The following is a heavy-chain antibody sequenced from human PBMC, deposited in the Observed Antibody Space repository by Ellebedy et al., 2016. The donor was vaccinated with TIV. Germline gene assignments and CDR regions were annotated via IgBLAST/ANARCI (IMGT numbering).Heavy chain of an antibody. CDR3: AEGRSGWYYFDY. CDR1: GGSFTGYY. V-gene: IGHV4-34*01. Sequence: SETLSLTCAVYGGSFTGYYWSWVRQPPGKGLEWIGEVSHSGRTNYHPSLKSRVTISVDTSKNQFSLNLNSVTAADTAVYYCAEGRSGWYYFDYWGQGTLVTVSS. D-gene: IGHD6-19*01. J-gene: IGHJ4*02. CDR2: VSHSGRT.